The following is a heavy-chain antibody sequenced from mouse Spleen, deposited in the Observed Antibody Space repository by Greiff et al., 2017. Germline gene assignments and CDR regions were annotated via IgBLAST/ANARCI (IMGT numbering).Heavy chain of an antibody. D-gene: IGHD1-1*01. CDR3: ARGTTVPPDY. CDR2: IDPSDSYT. V-gene: IGHV1-50*01. J-gene: IGHJ2*01. CDR1: GYTFTSYW. Sequence: QVQLQQPGAELVKPGASVKLSCKASGYTFTSYWMQWVKQRPGQGLEWIGEIDPSDSYTNYNQKFKGKATLTVDTSSSTAYMQLSSLTSEDSAVYYCARGTTVPPDYWGQGTTLTVSS.